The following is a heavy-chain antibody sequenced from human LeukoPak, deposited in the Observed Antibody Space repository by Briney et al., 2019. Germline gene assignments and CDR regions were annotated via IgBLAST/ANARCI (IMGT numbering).Heavy chain of an antibody. V-gene: IGHV3-7*01. CDR2: IKEDGSER. J-gene: IGHJ3*02. CDR1: GFTLSSYW. Sequence: GGSLRLSCAASGFTLSSYWMTWVRQAPGKGLEWVANIKEDGSERKYVDSVKGRFTISRDNAKNSLYLQMNSLRAEDTAVYYCARSSNGAFDIWGQGTMVTVSS. CDR3: ARSSNGAFDI. D-gene: IGHD2-8*01.